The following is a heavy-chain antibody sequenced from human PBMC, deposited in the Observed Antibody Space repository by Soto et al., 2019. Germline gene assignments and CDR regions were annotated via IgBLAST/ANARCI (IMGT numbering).Heavy chain of an antibody. CDR2: ISVSGAST. CDR3: AKGGPESEYAVYAFDI. J-gene: IGHJ3*02. V-gene: IGHV3-23*01. Sequence: EGQLLESGGGLVQPGGSLRLSCAASGLTFSSYAMSWVRQAPGKGLEWVSGISVSGASTFHADSVKGRFTISRDNSRNRLYLQMNSLRAEDTAVYYRAKGGPESEYAVYAFDIWGQGTMVTVSS. CDR1: GLTFSSYA. D-gene: IGHD2-2*01.